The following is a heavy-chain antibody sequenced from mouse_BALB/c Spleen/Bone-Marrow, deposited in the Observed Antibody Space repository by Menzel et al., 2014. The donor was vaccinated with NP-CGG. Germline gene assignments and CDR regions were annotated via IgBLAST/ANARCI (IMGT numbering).Heavy chain of an antibody. Sequence: VTLKVSGAELVKPGASVKLSCTASGFNIKDTYIHWMKQRPEQGLEWIGRIDPANGYTIYDPKFQGKATITADTTSNTASLQLSSLTSEDTAVYYCALITAATFSYWYFDVWGAGTTVTVSS. CDR1: GFNIKDTY. V-gene: IGHV14-3*02. J-gene: IGHJ1*01. CDR3: ALITAATFSYWYFDV. D-gene: IGHD1-2*01. CDR2: IDPANGYT.